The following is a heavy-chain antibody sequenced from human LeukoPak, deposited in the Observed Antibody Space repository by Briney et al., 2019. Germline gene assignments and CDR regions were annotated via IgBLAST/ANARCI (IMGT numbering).Heavy chain of an antibody. CDR2: IYYSGST. D-gene: IGHD6-19*01. J-gene: IGHJ4*02. CDR3: ARSPYSSGWLKQEYYFDY. V-gene: IGHV4-59*08. Sequence: SETLSLTCTVSGGSISSYYWSWIRQPPGNGLEWIGYIYYSGSTNYNPSLKSRVTISVDTSKNQFSLKLSSVTAADTAVYYCARSPYSSGWLKQEYYFDYWGQGTLVTVSS. CDR1: GGSISSYY.